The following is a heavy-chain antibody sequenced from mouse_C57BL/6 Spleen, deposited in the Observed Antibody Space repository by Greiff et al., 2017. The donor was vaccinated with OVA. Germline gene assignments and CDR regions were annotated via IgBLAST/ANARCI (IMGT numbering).Heavy chain of an antibody. J-gene: IGHJ2*01. CDR3: ARHEGDYFDY. CDR2: ISSGGSYT. CDR1: GFTFSSYG. Sequence: EVQGVESGGDLVKPGGSLKLSCAASGFTFSSYGMSWVRQTPDKRLEWVATISSGGSYTYYPDSVKGRFTISRDNAKNTLYLQMSSLKSEDTAMYYCARHEGDYFDYWGQGTTLTVSS. V-gene: IGHV5-6*01.